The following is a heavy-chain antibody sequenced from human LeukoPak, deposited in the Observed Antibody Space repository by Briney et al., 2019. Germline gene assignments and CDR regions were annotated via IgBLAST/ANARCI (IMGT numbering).Heavy chain of an antibody. J-gene: IGHJ4*02. V-gene: IGHV4-38-2*02. CDR3: ARDGVFHDSDGYSFDY. D-gene: IGHD3-22*01. CDR2: IYHSGTT. Sequence: PSETLSLTCAVSNYSIASGYFWGWIRQPPGKGLEWIASIYHSGTTYYNPSLRNRVTLFVDTSKNQFSLKLTSLTAADTAVYYCARDGVFHDSDGYSFDYWGQGTLVTVSS. CDR1: NYSIASGYF.